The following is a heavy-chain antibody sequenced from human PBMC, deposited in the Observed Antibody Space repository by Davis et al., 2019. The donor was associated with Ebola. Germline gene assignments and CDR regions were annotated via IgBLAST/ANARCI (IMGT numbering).Heavy chain of an antibody. CDR3: ARRVSAKPDY. V-gene: IGHV1-8*01. CDR1: GYTFTSHD. J-gene: IGHJ4*02. CDR2: MNPNSANT. Sequence: ASVKVSCKASGYTFTSHDINWVRQAPGQGLEWVGWMNPNSANTGCAQKFQGRVTMTSDTSISTAYMELSSLRSEDTAVYYCARRVSAKPDYWGQGTLVTVSS. D-gene: IGHD5/OR15-5a*01.